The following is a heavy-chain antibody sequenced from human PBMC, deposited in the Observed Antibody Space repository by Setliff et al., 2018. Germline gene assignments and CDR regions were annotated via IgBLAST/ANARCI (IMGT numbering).Heavy chain of an antibody. J-gene: IGHJ4*02. CDR2: IKSSGSSI. CDR3: VRTLFLQYYGGRSGGYFDY. D-gene: IGHD4-17*01. CDR1: GFTFSNYD. V-gene: IGHV3-48*03. Sequence: GGSLRLSCAASGFTFSNYDMNWVRQAPGKGLEWVSYIKSSGSSIYYADSVKGRFTISRDNAKNSLYLQMDSLRAEDTAVYYCVRTLFLQYYGGRSGGYFDYWGQGSLVTVS.